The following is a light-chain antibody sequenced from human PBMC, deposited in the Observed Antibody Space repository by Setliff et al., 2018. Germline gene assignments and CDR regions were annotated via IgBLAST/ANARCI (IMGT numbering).Light chain of an antibody. CDR2: DVS. Sequence: QSALTQPRSVSGSPGQSVTISCTGTRRDIGGYDHVSWFQQYPGRAPKLIIHDVSKRPSGVPDRFSASKSGNTASLTISGLQAEDEADYHCCSYAGAYTVLFGGGTKVTVL. CDR3: CSYAGAYTVL. V-gene: IGLV2-11*01. J-gene: IGLJ2*01. CDR1: RRDIGGYDH.